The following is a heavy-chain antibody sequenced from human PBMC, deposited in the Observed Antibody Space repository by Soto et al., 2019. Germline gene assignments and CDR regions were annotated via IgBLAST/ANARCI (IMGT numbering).Heavy chain of an antibody. CDR1: GGTFSSCA. D-gene: IGHD5-12*01. CDR2: TIPIFGTA. J-gene: IGHJ4*02. CDR3: ARVGRDGYNPMDY. V-gene: IGHV1-69*12. Sequence: QVQLVQSGAEVKKPGSSVKVSCKASGGTFSSCAISWVRQAPGQGLEWMGGTIPIFGTANYAQKFQGRVTIAADESTSTAYMELSSLRSEDTAVYYCARVGRDGYNPMDYWGQGTLVTVSS.